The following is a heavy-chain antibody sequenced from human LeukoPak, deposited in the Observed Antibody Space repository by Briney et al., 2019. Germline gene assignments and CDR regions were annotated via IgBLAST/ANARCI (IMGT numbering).Heavy chain of an antibody. D-gene: IGHD3-22*01. CDR2: ISYDGSNK. CDR3: ARDHRLRGYYYDSSGYYPDDAFDI. V-gene: IGHV3-30*03. J-gene: IGHJ3*02. CDR1: GFTFSSYG. Sequence: GGSLLLSCAASGFTFSSYGMHWVRPAPGKGLEWVAVISYDGSNKYYADSVKGRFTISRDNSKNTLYLQMNSLRAEDTAVYYCARDHRLRGYYYDSSGYYPDDAFDIWGQGTMVTVSS.